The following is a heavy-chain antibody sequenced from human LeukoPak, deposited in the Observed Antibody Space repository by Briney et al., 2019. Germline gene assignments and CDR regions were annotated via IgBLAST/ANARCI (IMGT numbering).Heavy chain of an antibody. J-gene: IGHJ4*02. CDR2: ISGSGGST. CDR3: AKGSRDSGIAVAGLGFDY. V-gene: IGHV3-23*01. Sequence: GGSLRLSCAASGFTFSSYAMSWVRQAPGKGLEWVSAISGSGGSTYYADSVKGRFTISRDNSKNTLYLQMNSLGAEDTAVYYCAKGSRDSGIAVAGLGFDYWGQGTLVTVSS. D-gene: IGHD6-19*01. CDR1: GFTFSSYA.